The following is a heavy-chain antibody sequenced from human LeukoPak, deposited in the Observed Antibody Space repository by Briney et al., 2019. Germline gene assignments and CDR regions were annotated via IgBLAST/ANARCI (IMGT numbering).Heavy chain of an antibody. CDR3: ARDPTYSSGFDY. V-gene: IGHV1-46*01. Sequence: ASVKVSCKASGYTFASYYMHWVRQAPGQGLEWMGAINPSGGTTSYAQKFQGRVTITADKSTSTAYMELSSLRSEDTAVYYCARDPTYSSGFDYWGQGTLVTVSS. CDR1: GYTFASYY. D-gene: IGHD6-19*01. J-gene: IGHJ4*02. CDR2: INPSGGTT.